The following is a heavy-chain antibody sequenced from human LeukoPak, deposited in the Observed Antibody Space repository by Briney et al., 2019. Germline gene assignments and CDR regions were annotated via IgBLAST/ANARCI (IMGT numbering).Heavy chain of an antibody. Sequence: ASVKVSCKASGYTFTSYGISWVRQAPGQGLEWMGWISAYNGNTNYAQKLQGRVTMTSDTSTSTAYMELRSLRSDDTAVYYCVREPRDILTGYPQDAFDIWGQGTMVTVSS. CDR2: ISAYNGNT. CDR3: VREPRDILTGYPQDAFDI. J-gene: IGHJ3*02. V-gene: IGHV1-18*04. CDR1: GYTFTSYG. D-gene: IGHD3-9*01.